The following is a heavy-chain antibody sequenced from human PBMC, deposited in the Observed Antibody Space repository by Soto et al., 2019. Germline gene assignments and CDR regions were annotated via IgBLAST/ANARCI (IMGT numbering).Heavy chain of an antibody. CDR2: IGPSGGKT. J-gene: IGHJ6*03. CDR3: ATYSGYSLPMDV. Sequence: GGSLRLSCAASGFAFSSCAMSWVRQAPGKGLEWVSSIGPSGGKTHDVESVKGRFTISRDNSKNTLYLQMNSLRVDDTAIYYYATYSGYSLPMDVWGKGTTVTVSS. V-gene: IGHV3-23*01. CDR1: GFAFSSCA. D-gene: IGHD1-26*01.